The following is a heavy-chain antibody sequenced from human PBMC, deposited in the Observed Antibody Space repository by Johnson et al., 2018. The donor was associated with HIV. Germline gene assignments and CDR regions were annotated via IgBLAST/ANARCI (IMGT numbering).Heavy chain of an antibody. CDR3: ARSDMTMVRGGAFDI. V-gene: IGHV3-30*04. CDR2: MSYDGSNK. D-gene: IGHD3-10*01. CDR1: GFTFSSYA. Sequence: QVQLVESGGGVVQPGRSLRLSCAASGFTFSSYAMHWVRQAPGKGLEWVAVMSYDGSNKYYADSVKGRFTISRDSSKNTLYLQMNSLRAEDTAVYYCARSDMTMVRGGAFDIWGQGTLVTVSS. J-gene: IGHJ3*02.